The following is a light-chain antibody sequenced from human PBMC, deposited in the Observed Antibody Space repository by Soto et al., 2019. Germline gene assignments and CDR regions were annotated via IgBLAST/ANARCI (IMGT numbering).Light chain of an antibody. CDR3: QHYGSSPWT. CDR2: VAS. V-gene: IGKV3-20*01. Sequence: EIVLTQSPGTLSLSPGERATLSCRASQSVGGSYLAGFQQKPGQAPRLLIFVASTRATGVPDRFSGSGSATDFSLTINSLEPEDFAVYYCQHYGSSPWTFGQGTKVEIK. J-gene: IGKJ1*01. CDR1: QSVGGSY.